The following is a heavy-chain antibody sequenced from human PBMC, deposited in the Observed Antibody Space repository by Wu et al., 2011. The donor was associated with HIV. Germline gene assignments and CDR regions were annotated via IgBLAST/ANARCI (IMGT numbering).Heavy chain of an antibody. Sequence: QVQLVQSGAGVKKPGSSVKVSCKVSGDTFSSYVLTWVRQAPGQGLEWLGRVIPIFGTTNVAQKFDGRLSITVDASSSTVYMELSSLTPEDKALYYCVRGGSPATSTWGTSFDAWGQGTLVTVSS. V-gene: IGHV1-69*15. CDR3: VRGGSPATSTWGTSFDA. J-gene: IGHJ5*02. D-gene: IGHD4-17*01. CDR1: GDTFSSYV. CDR2: VIPIFGTT.